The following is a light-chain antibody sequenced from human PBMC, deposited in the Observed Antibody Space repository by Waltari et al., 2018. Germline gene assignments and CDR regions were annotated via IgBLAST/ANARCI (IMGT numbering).Light chain of an antibody. V-gene: IGLV3-19*01. CDR2: GKN. Sequence: SSELTQDPAVSVALGQTVRITCQGDSIRNYSASWYQQKPGQAPILVIYGKNNRPSGIPDRFSGSSSGNTASLTITGAQAEDEADYYCNSRDSSGNHYVVFGGGTKLTVL. CDR1: SIRNYS. J-gene: IGLJ2*01. CDR3: NSRDSSGNHYVV.